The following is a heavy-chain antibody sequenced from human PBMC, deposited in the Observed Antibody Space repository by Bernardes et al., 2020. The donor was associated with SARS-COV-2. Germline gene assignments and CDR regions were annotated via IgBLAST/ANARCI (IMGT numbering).Heavy chain of an antibody. Sequence: GGTLRLSCAGSGFTHSDQYMYWVRQAPGKGLEWVARSGDRDKTYATEYAASVKGRFIISRDDSKNSLYLQMDSLKTEDTAVYYCTRAGPTVAAATFDFWGQGTLVTVSS. D-gene: IGHD6-13*01. CDR3: TRAGPTVAAATFDF. CDR1: GFTHSDQY. V-gene: IGHV3-72*01. J-gene: IGHJ4*02. CDR2: SGDRDKTYAT.